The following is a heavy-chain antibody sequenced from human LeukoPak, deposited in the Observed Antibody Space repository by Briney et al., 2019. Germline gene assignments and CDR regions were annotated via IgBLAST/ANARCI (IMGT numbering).Heavy chain of an antibody. J-gene: IGHJ6*04. V-gene: IGHV4-34*01. D-gene: IGHD3-3*01. CDR1: GGSFSGYY. CDR2: INHSGST. Sequence: PSETLSLTCAVYGGSFSGYYWSWIRQPPGKGLEWIGEINHSGSTNYNPSLKSRVTISVDTSKNQFSLKLSSVTAADTAVYYCARGPFGYYDFWSGYSVWGKGTTVTVSS. CDR3: ARGPFGYYDFWSGYSV.